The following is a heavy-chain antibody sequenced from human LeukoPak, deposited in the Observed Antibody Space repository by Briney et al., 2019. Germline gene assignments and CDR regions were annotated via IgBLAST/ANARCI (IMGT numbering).Heavy chain of an antibody. CDR3: ASGHFDWLL. D-gene: IGHD3-9*01. V-gene: IGHV3-7*01. Sequence: PGGSLRLSCEASGFSLSNYWMSWVRQAPGRGLEWVANINPDGSDRRYMDPVNGRFTISRDNARNSLYLQMNYLRVEDTAVYYCASGHFDWLLGGQGALVTVSS. J-gene: IGHJ4*02. CDR2: INPDGSDR. CDR1: GFSLSNYW.